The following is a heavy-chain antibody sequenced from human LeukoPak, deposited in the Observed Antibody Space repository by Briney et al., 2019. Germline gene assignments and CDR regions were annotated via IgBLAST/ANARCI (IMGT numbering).Heavy chain of an antibody. CDR2: ISAYNGNT. D-gene: IGHD5-18*01. CDR3: ARDQGPVDTAMVTSDY. CDR1: GYTFTRYG. Sequence: ASVKVSCKASGYTFTRYGISWVRQAPGQGLEWMGWISAYNGNTNYAQKLQGRVTMTTDTSTSTAYMELRSLRSDDTAVYYCARDQGPVDTAMVTSDYWGQATLVTVSS. J-gene: IGHJ4*02. V-gene: IGHV1-18*01.